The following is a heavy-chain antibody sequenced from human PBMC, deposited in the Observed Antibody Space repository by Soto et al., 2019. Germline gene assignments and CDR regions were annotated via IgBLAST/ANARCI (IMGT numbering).Heavy chain of an antibody. J-gene: IGHJ5*02. CDR3: ARRRGTSWSIDL. V-gene: IGHV4-59*08. D-gene: IGHD6-13*01. CDR1: GGSIINYY. Sequence: SETLSLTCTVSGGSIINYYWSWIRQTPEKGLEWIGYIYSSGSTNYHPSLKSRVTIFIDVSKNLFSLNLTSVTAADTAVYYCARRRGTSWSIDLWGQGTLVTVSS. CDR2: IYSSGST.